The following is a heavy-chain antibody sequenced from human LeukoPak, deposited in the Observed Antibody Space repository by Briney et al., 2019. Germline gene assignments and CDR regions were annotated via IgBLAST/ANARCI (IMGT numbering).Heavy chain of an antibody. CDR3: ARDRSGWYFGRIDYFDY. Sequence: GGSLRLSCAASGFTFSSYWMSWVRQAPGKGLEWVANIKQDGSEKYYVDSVKGRFTISRDNAKNSLYLQMNSLRAEDTAVYYCARDRSGWYFGRIDYFDYWGQGTLVTVSS. CDR1: GFTFSSYW. CDR2: IKQDGSEK. D-gene: IGHD6-19*01. V-gene: IGHV3-7*01. J-gene: IGHJ4*02.